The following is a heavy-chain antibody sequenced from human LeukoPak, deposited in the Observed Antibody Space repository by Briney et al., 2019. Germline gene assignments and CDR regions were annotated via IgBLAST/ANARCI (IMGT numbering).Heavy chain of an antibody. D-gene: IGHD1-26*01. V-gene: IGHV3-23*01. CDR2: VIPSGAST. CDR3: TSIVGATDY. J-gene: IGHJ4*02. CDR1: GFTFSSYG. Sequence: GGSLRLSCAASGFTFSSYGMSWVRQAPGKGLEWVSGVIPSGASTYYADSVKGRFTISRDNAKNSLYLQMNSLRAEDTAVYYCTSIVGATDYWGQGTLVTVSS.